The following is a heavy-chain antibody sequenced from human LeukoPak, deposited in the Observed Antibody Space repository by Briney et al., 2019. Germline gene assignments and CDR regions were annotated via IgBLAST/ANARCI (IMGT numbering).Heavy chain of an antibody. CDR3: ARDVGKWESLHFFDY. D-gene: IGHD1-26*01. Sequence: GGSLRLSCLTSGFTLSTNAMSWVRQAPGKGLERLSGIRGSGASTYYADSVKGRFTISRDDSRNTLYLQMNSLRGDDTAVYYCARDVGKWESLHFFDYWGQGKLVTVSS. V-gene: IGHV3-23*01. CDR1: GFTLSTNA. CDR2: IRGSGAST. J-gene: IGHJ4*02.